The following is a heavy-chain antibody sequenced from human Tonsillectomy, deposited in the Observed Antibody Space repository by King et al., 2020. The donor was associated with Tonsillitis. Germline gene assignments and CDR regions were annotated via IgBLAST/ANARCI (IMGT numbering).Heavy chain of an antibody. Sequence: VQLVESGADVKKPGASVKVSCKASGYTFINYDINWVRQAAGQGVEWLGWINPNSQNTGYAQRFQGRVSMTSNTSISTAYMELSRLTSEDTAVYFCTRDLPDEFDIWGQGTMVTVSS. J-gene: IGHJ3*02. V-gene: IGHV1-8*01. CDR3: TRDLPDEFDI. CDR2: INPNSQNT. CDR1: GYTFINYD. D-gene: IGHD1-14*01.